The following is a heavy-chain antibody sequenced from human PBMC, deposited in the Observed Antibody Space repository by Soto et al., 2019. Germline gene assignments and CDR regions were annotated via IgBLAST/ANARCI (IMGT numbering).Heavy chain of an antibody. V-gene: IGHV3-74*01. CDR1: GFTFSSYW. J-gene: IGHJ5*02. CDR3: ARGKATVTMKWFDH. D-gene: IGHD4-17*01. CDR2: INTDGTST. Sequence: EMQLVESGGGLVQPGGSLRLSCAASGFTFSSYWMHWVRQAPGKGLVWVSRINTDGTSTTYAGSVKGRFTISRDNXXTRLYRQMDSLSAEDTAVYYCARGKATVTMKWFDHWGQGTLVTVAS.